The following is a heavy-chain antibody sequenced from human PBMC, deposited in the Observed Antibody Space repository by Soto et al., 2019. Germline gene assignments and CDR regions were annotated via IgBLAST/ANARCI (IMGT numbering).Heavy chain of an antibody. CDR1: GFTFSSYG. D-gene: IGHD3-3*01. CDR3: AKDVLRFLEWLAFYGMDV. J-gene: IGHJ6*02. CDR2: ISYDGSNK. Sequence: QVQLVESGGGVVQPERSLRLSCAASGFTFSSYGMQWVRQAPGKGLEWVAVISYDGSNKYYADSVKGRFNISRDNSKNTLYLQMNSLRAEDTAVYYCAKDVLRFLEWLAFYGMDVWGQGTTVTVSS. V-gene: IGHV3-30*18.